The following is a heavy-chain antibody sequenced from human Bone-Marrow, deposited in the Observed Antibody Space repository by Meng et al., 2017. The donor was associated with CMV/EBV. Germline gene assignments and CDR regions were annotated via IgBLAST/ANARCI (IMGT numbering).Heavy chain of an antibody. CDR1: GGSISSSSYY. CDR3: ARHEGGTYVVPAATDFDY. J-gene: IGHJ4*02. V-gene: IGHV4-39*01. CDR2: IYYSGST. D-gene: IGHD2-2*01. Sequence: GSLRLSCTVSGGSISSSSYYWGWIRQPPGKGLEWIGSIYYSGSTYYNPSLKSRVTISVDTSKNQFSLKLSSVTAADTAVYYCARHEGGTYVVPAATDFDYWGQGTLVTFSS.